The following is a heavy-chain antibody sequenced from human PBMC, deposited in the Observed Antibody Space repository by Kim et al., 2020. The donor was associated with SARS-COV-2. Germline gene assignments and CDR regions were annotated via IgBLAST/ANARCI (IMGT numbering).Heavy chain of an antibody. J-gene: IGHJ3*02. CDR3: AKDTYGSGSYFDM. V-gene: IGHV3-30*02. Sequence: NAESVMGRFTISRDNSKNTLYLQMSSLRSDDTAVYYCAKDTYGSGSYFDMWGQGTMVTVSS. D-gene: IGHD3-10*01.